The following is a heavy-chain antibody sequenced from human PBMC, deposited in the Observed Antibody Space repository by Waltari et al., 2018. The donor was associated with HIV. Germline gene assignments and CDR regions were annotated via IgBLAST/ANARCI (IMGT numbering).Heavy chain of an antibody. CDR3: ASSYTYSVWGAFDT. Sequence: QMQLQESGPGLVKPSETLSLTCTVSGGSITSSSNFWGWIRQPPEKGLEWIGSIYHDGSTNYDSTLKDSSLKRRVTISLDTSKNLCSLELTSVTATDTAIYYCASSYTYSVWGAFDTWGQGTMVTVSS. D-gene: IGHD6-19*01. V-gene: IGHV4-39*02. CDR2: IYHDGST. CDR1: GGSITSSSNF. J-gene: IGHJ3*02.